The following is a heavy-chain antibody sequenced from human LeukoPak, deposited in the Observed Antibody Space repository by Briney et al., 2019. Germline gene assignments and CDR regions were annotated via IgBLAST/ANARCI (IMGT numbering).Heavy chain of an antibody. Sequence: GGSLRLSCAASGFTFSSYWMSWIRQAPGKGLEWVSYISSSGSTIYYADSVKGRFTISRDNAKNSLYLQMNSLRAEDTAVYYCARAKAGYRRYYYYYYMDVWGKGTTVTVSS. D-gene: IGHD5-18*01. CDR3: ARAKAGYRRYYYYYYMDV. CDR1: GFTFSSYW. J-gene: IGHJ6*03. CDR2: ISSSGSTI. V-gene: IGHV3-11*04.